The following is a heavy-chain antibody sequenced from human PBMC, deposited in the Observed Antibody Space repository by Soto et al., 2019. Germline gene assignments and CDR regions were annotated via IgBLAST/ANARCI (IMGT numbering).Heavy chain of an antibody. CDR1: GFTFRNYA. D-gene: IGHD7-27*01. V-gene: IGHV3-23*01. Sequence: EVQLLESGGGLVQAGGSLRLSCTASGFTFRNYAMTWVRKAAGMGLEWVSSIGGSGDNTYYAGSVKGRFTISRDNSKNTLYLQMNSLRDEDTAVYYCAEDPSPYPPGDWFDPWGQGTLVTVSS. J-gene: IGHJ5*02. CDR2: IGGSGDNT. CDR3: AEDPSPYPPGDWFDP.